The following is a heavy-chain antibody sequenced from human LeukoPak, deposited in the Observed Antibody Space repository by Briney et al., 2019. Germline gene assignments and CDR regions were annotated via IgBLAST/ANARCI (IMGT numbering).Heavy chain of an antibody. CDR2: IYYSGST. CDR1: GGSISSGDYY. Sequence: PSETLSLTCTVSGGSISSGDYYWSWIRQPPGKGLEWIGYIYYSGSTYYNPSLKSRVTISIDTSKNQFSLKLTSVTAADTAVYYCARAKVRFLEWLSYPNWFDPWGQGTLVTVSS. D-gene: IGHD3-3*01. J-gene: IGHJ5*02. V-gene: IGHV4-30-4*01. CDR3: ARAKVRFLEWLSYPNWFDP.